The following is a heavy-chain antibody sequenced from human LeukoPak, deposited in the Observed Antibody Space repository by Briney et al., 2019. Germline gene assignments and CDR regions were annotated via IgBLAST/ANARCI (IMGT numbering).Heavy chain of an antibody. Sequence: GGSLRLSCVVSGFTFSDYYMSWIRQAPGKGLEWVSYISSDNTTAYYADSVKGRFTVSRDNAKDSLYLQMNSPRAEDTAVYYCARDRDSSGWSDAFDIWGQGTMVTVSS. CDR2: ISSDNTTA. CDR1: GFTFSDYY. D-gene: IGHD6-19*01. J-gene: IGHJ3*02. V-gene: IGHV3-11*04. CDR3: ARDRDSSGWSDAFDI.